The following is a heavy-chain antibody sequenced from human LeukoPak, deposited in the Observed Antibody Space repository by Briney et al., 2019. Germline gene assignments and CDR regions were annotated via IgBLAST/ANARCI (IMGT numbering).Heavy chain of an antibody. J-gene: IGHJ4*02. V-gene: IGHV4-4*09. CDR2: IYISGST. D-gene: IGHD5-18*01. Sequence: SETLSLTCTVSGVSISNYYWSWIRQSPGMGLEWIGHIYISGSTNYNPSLKSRVTMSVDTSKSQVSLTLSSVTAAGTAIYYCARRLGYSYGYSFDSWGQGTLVTVSS. CDR3: ARRLGYSYGYSFDS. CDR1: GVSISNYY.